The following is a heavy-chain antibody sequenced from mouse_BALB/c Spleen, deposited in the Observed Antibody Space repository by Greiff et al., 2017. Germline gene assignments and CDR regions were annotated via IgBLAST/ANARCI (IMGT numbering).Heavy chain of an antibody. J-gene: IGHJ2*01. D-gene: IGHD2-1*01. V-gene: IGHV5-9-3*01. CDR2: FSSDGSYT. CDR3: ARGGNYYFDY. CDR1: GFTFSSYA. Sequence: EVQVVESGGGLVKPGGSLNLSCAVSGFTFSSYAMSWVRQTPEKRLEWVATFSSDGSYTYYPDSVKGRFTISRDNAKNTLYLQMSSLRAEDTAMYYCARGGNYYFDYWGQGTTRTVSS.